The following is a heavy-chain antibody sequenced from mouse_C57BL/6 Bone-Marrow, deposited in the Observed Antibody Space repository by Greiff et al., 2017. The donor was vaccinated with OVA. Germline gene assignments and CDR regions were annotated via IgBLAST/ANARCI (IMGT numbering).Heavy chain of an antibody. CDR2: ISYSGST. CDR1: GYSITSGYD. Sequence: VQLKESGPGMVKPSQSLSLTCTVTGYSITSGYDWHWIRHFPGNKLEWMGYISYSGSTNYNPSLKSRISITHDTSKNHFFLKLNSVTTEDTATYYCARGGTTVVEDWYFDVWGTGTTVTVSS. V-gene: IGHV3-1*01. CDR3: ARGGTTVVEDWYFDV. J-gene: IGHJ1*03. D-gene: IGHD1-1*01.